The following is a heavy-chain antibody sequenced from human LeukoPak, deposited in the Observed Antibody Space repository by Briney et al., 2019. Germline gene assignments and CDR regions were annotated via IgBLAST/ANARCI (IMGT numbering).Heavy chain of an antibody. D-gene: IGHD2-15*01. J-gene: IGHJ5*02. Sequence: SETLSLTCAVSGYSISSGYYWGWVRQPPGKGLEWIGRIYNSGSTHYNPSLKSRVTISVDRSKNQFSLKLSSVTAADTAVYYCASHCSGGSCYEGYNWFDPWGQGTLVTVSS. V-gene: IGHV4-38-2*01. CDR2: IYNSGST. CDR3: ASHCSGGSCYEGYNWFDP. CDR1: GYSISSGYY.